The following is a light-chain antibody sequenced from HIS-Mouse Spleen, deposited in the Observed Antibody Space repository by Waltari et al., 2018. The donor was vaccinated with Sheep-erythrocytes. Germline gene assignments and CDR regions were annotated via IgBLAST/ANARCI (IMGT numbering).Light chain of an antibody. CDR2: QDS. CDR1: KLADKY. V-gene: IGLV3-1*01. CDR3: QAWDSSTVV. J-gene: IGLJ2*01. Sequence: SYELTQPPSVSVSPGQTASITCSGDKLADKYDCWYQQKPGHSPVLVIYQDSKRPSGIPERFSGSNSGNTATLTISGTQAMDEADYYCQAWDSSTVVFGGGTKLTVL.